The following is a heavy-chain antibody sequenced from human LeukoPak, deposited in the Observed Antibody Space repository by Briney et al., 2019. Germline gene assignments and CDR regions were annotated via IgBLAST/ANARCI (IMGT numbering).Heavy chain of an antibody. CDR3: AKFPSRIAAAGNFDY. CDR2: ISGSGGST. D-gene: IGHD6-13*01. CDR1: GFTFSSYA. J-gene: IGHJ4*02. V-gene: IGHV3-23*01. Sequence: GGSLRLSCAASGFTFSSYAMSWVRQAPGKGLEWVSAISGSGGSTYYADSVKGRFTISRDNSKSTLYLQMNSLRAEDTAVYYCAKFPSRIAAAGNFDYWGQGTLVTVSS.